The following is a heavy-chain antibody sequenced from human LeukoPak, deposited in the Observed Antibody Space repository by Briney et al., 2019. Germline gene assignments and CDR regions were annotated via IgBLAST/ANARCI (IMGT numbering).Heavy chain of an antibody. CDR3: AKGTERYREVSSFDC. V-gene: IGHV3-23*01. J-gene: IGHJ4*02. Sequence: GGSLRLSCAASGFIFSTYTMNWVRQAPGKGLEWVSAISGGGGGKYYADFVKGRFTISRDNSKNTLYLQMNSLRAEDTAAYYCAKGTERYREVSSFDCWGQGTLVAVSS. CDR1: GFIFSTYT. D-gene: IGHD3-10*01. CDR2: ISGGGGGK.